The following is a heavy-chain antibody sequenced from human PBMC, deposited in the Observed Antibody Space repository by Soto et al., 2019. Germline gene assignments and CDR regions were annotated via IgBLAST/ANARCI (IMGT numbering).Heavy chain of an antibody. D-gene: IGHD7-27*01. CDR2: IYDGGTT. J-gene: IGHJ4*02. CDR1: GGSISSAAYC. Sequence: QVQLQESGPRLVSPSQTLSLTCTVSGGSISSAAYCWSWIRQSPDKGLEWIGHIYDGGTTYSSPSLKGXXTXSXVTSETQFSLKLNSVSAADTAVYYCARGPSGDKVDYWGQGIQVTVSS. CDR3: ARGPSGDKVDY. V-gene: IGHV4-30-4*01.